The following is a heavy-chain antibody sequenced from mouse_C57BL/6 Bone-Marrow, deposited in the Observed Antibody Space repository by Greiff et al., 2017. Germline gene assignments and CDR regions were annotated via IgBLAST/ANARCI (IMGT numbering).Heavy chain of an antibody. J-gene: IGHJ3*01. CDR3: ARSHSTTVVEGWD. CDR1: GYSFTDYN. V-gene: IGHV1-39*01. Sequence: LQESGPELVKPGASVKISCKASGYSFTDYNMNWVKQSNGKSLEWIGVINPNYGTTSYNQKFKGKATLTVDQSSSTAYMQLNSLTSEDSAVLYCARSHSTTVVEGWDWGQGTLVTVSA. D-gene: IGHD1-1*01. CDR2: INPNYGTT.